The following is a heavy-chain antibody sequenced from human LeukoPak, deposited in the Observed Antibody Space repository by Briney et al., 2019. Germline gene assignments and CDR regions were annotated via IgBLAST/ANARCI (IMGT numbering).Heavy chain of an antibody. CDR1: GFIFSSYD. CDR2: ITPAGDT. Sequence: PGGSLRLSCAASGFIFSSYDMHWVRQATGKSLEWVSAITPAGDTYYPGSVRGRFTISRENAKNSLYLQMNSLRAGDTAVYYCARGGSGSYYKGGIVYWGQGTLVTVSS. D-gene: IGHD3-10*01. J-gene: IGHJ4*02. CDR3: ARGGSGSYYKGGIVY. V-gene: IGHV3-13*01.